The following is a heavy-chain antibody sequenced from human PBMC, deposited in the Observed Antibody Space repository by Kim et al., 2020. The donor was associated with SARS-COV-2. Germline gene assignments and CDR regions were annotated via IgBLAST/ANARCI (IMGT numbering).Heavy chain of an antibody. D-gene: IGHD2-21*02. Sequence: SETLSLTCTVSGGSISSYYWSWIRQPPGKGLEWIGYIYYSGSTNYNPSLKSRVTISVDTSKNQFSLKLSSVTAADTAVYYCARDPTPYCGGDCYPGWGQGTLVTVSS. CDR1: GGSISSYY. CDR2: IYYSGST. V-gene: IGHV4-59*01. J-gene: IGHJ4*02. CDR3: ARDPTPYCGGDCYPG.